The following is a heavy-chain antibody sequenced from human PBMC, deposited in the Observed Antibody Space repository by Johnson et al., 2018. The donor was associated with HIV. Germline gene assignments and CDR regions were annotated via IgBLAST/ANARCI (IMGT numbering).Heavy chain of an antibody. D-gene: IGHD6-19*01. J-gene: IGHJ3*02. V-gene: IGHV3-74*01. CDR3: AREPNQRSSGSDAFDS. Sequence: VQLVESGGGLVQPGGSLILSCAASGFTFSSYWMHWVRQAPGKGLVWVSRISSDGSSTYYADSVKGRFTISRDNAKNTMFVQMSSLRVEDPAVYYWAREPNQRSSGSDAFDSWGQGTMVTVSS. CDR2: ISSDGSST. CDR1: GFTFSSYW.